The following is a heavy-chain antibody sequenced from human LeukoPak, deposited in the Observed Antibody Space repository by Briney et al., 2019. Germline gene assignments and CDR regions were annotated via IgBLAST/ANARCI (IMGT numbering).Heavy chain of an antibody. CDR2: VSYDGSSK. D-gene: IGHD6-13*01. CDR3: ARDLSWYFFDY. J-gene: IGHJ4*02. CDR1: GFTFSSYA. V-gene: IGHV3-30-3*01. Sequence: GRSLRLSCAASGFTFSSYAMHWVRQAPGKGLEWVAVVSYDGSSKYYADSVKGRFSISRDNSKNTVYLQMNSLRAEDTAVYYCARDLSWYFFDYWGQGTLVTVSS.